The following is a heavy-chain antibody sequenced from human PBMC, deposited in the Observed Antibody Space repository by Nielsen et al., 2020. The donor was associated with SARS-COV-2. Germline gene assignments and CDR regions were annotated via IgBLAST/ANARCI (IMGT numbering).Heavy chain of an antibody. V-gene: IGHV3-23*01. CDR2: ISGSGDRT. D-gene: IGHD1-14*01. CDR1: GITFSTYA. J-gene: IGHJ4*02. Sequence: GESLKISCVASGITFSTYAMSWVRQAPGKGLEWVSGISGSGDRTYYGDSVRGRFTISRDNSKNTLYLQMNSLRAEDTAVYYCARTLGADFDYWGQGTLVTVSP. CDR3: ARTLGADFDY.